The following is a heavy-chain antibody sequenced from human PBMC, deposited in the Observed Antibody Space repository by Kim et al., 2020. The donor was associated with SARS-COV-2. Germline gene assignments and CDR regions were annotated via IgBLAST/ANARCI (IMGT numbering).Heavy chain of an antibody. CDR1: GFTFSSYA. J-gene: IGHJ6*03. Sequence: GGSLRLSCAASGFTFSSYAMHWVRQAPGKGLEWVAVISYDGSNKYYADSVKGRFTISRDNSKNTLYLQMNSLRAEDTAVYYCARDSGPGSLRFLEWSNYYYYYMDVWGKGTTVTVSS. CDR2: ISYDGSNK. D-gene: IGHD3-3*01. V-gene: IGHV3-30-3*01. CDR3: ARDSGPGSLRFLEWSNYYYYYMDV.